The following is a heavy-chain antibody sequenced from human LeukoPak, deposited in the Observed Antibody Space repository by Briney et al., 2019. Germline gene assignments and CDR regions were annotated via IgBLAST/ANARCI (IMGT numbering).Heavy chain of an antibody. J-gene: IGHJ4*02. Sequence: SETLSLTCIVSGGXISSYYWNWIRQSPGKGLEWIGYIYYSGSSNYNPSLKSRVSISVDTSKNQFSLKLSSVTAADTAVYYCARGWPSFDYWGQGTLVTVSS. V-gene: IGHV4-59*01. CDR1: GGXISSYY. D-gene: IGHD6-13*01. CDR3: ARGWPSFDY. CDR2: IYYSGSS.